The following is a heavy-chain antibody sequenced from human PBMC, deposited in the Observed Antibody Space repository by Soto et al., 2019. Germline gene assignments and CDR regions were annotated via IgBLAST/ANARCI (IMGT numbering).Heavy chain of an antibody. Sequence: QVQLVESGGGVVQPGRSLRLSCAASGFTFSSYAMHWVRQAPGKGLEWVEFISYDGSNEYYADSVKGRFTISRDNSKNTLYLQVNSLRTEDTAVYYCARDRSMVVVAPGYWGQGTLVTVSA. J-gene: IGHJ4*02. CDR2: ISYDGSNE. CDR3: ARDRSMVVVAPGY. V-gene: IGHV3-30-3*01. D-gene: IGHD3-22*01. CDR1: GFTFSSYA.